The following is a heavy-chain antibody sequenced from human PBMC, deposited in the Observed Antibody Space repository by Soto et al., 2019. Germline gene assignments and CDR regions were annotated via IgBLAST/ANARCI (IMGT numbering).Heavy chain of an antibody. V-gene: IGHV3-23*01. Sequence: GGSLGLSCAASGFTFSSYAMSWVRQAPGKGLEWVSAISGSGGSTYYADSVKGRFTISRDNSKNTLYLQMNSLRAEDTAVYYCAKDPRTYYYDSSGFMDVWGQGTTVTVSS. CDR1: GFTFSSYA. J-gene: IGHJ6*02. CDR2: ISGSGGST. D-gene: IGHD3-22*01. CDR3: AKDPRTYYYDSSGFMDV.